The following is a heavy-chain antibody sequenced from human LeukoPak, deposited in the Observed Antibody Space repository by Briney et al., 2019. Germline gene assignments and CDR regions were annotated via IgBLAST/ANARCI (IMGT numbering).Heavy chain of an antibody. CDR3: GRVRYSSSWRYFCY. CDR1: GVSMSSGDW. D-gene: IGHD6-13*01. V-gene: IGHV4-4*02. CDR2: IYHSGST. Sequence: SSETLSLTCAVSGVSMSSGDWSSWVRQAPGKELEWIGEIYHSGSTNYNPSLKSRVTISVDKSKNQFSLKLRSVTAADTAVYYCGRVRYSSSWRYFCYWCPGTLVTVSS. J-gene: IGHJ4*02.